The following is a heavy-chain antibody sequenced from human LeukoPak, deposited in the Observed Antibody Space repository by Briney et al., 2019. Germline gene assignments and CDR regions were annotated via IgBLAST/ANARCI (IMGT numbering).Heavy chain of an antibody. V-gene: IGHV4-39*02. CDR1: GGSISSSSYY. J-gene: IGHJ6*03. CDR3: ARDYYDSSGDDYYYYMDV. D-gene: IGHD3-22*01. CDR2: IYYSGST. Sequence: SETLSLTCTVSGGSISSSSYYWGWIRQPPGKGLEWIGSIYYSGSTYYNPSLKSRVTISVDTSKNQFSLKLSSVTAADTAVYYCARDYYDSSGDDYYYYMDVWGKGTTVTVPS.